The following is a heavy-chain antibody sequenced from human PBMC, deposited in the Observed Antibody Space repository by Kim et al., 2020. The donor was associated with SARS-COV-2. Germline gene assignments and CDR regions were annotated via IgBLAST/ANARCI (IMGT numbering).Heavy chain of an antibody. J-gene: IGHJ5*02. V-gene: IGHV4-39*01. Sequence: SETLSLTCTVSGGSISSSSYYWGWIRQPPGKGLEWIGSIYYSGSTYYNPSLKSRVTISVDTSKNQFSLKLSSVTAADTAVYYCATVTRGLDTIFGVAHIRGWFGPWGQGTLVTVSS. CDR1: GGSISSSSYY. CDR3: ATVTRGLDTIFGVAHIRGWFGP. CDR2: IYYSGST. D-gene: IGHD3-3*01.